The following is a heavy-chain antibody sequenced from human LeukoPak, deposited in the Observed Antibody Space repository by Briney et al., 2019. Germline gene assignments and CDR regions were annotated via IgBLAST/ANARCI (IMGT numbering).Heavy chain of an antibody. CDR2: ISWNSGSI. D-gene: IGHD3-10*01. CDR3: ARVYGSGSYPGYYFDY. V-gene: IGHV3-9*01. J-gene: IGHJ4*02. CDR1: GFTFDDYA. Sequence: PGGSLRLSCAASGFTFDDYAMHWVRQAPGKGLEWVSGISWNSGSIGYADSVKGRFTISRDNAKNSLYLQMNSLRAEDTAVYYCARVYGSGSYPGYYFDYWGQGTLVTVSS.